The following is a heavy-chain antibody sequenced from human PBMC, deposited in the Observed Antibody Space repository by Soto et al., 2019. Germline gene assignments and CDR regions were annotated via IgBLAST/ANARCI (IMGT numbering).Heavy chain of an antibody. Sequence: SETLSLTCTVSGGSITNYYWSWIRQPPGKGLEWIGFIYYSGSTNYNPSLKSRVTISVATSKNQVSLKLSSVTAADTAVYYWARTGTAWAAGYYGLDVWCHAPKVPVTS. CDR3: ARTGTAWAAGYYGLDV. D-gene: IGHD5-18*01. J-gene: IGHJ6*02. CDR1: GGSITNYY. CDR2: IYYSGST. V-gene: IGHV4-59*01.